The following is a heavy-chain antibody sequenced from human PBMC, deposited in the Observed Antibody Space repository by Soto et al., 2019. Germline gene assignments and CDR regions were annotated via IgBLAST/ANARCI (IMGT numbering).Heavy chain of an antibody. CDR1: GYTFTTYG. J-gene: IGHJ4*01. Sequence: QIQLVQSGAEVKRPGASVKVSCAASGYTFTTYGISWVRQAPGQGLEWMGWISAYNGNTNYAQHLQGRITMTTDTSTSTGYMELTSLRSDDPAGYSGARVGSGVLLYIFDSWGPGNRVPVSS. CDR3: ARVGSGVLLYIFDS. CDR2: ISAYNGNT. D-gene: IGHD2-15*01. V-gene: IGHV1-18*01.